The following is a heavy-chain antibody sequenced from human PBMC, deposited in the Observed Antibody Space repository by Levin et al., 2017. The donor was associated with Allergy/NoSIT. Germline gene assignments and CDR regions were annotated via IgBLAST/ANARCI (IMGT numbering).Heavy chain of an antibody. Sequence: KPGESLKISCKASRYTFTDYYMHWVRQAPGQGLEWLGWINPNSGGTTYAQRFQGRVTMTRDTSISTAYMELTRLTSDDTAMYFCTREPYDNWNHAFDIWGQGTMVTVSS. CDR1: RYTFTDYY. J-gene: IGHJ3*02. CDR2: INPNSGGT. CDR3: TREPYDNWNHAFDI. D-gene: IGHD1-20*01. V-gene: IGHV1-2*02.